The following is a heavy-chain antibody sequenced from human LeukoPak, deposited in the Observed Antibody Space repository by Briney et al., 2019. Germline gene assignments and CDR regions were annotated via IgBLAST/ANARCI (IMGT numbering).Heavy chain of an antibody. J-gene: IGHJ5*02. V-gene: IGHV1-2*02. CDR3: ARSGSYPEYNWFDP. D-gene: IGHD1-26*01. Sequence: ASVKVSCKASGNTFTGYYMHWVRQAPGQGLEWMGWINPNSGGTNYAQKFQGRVTMTRDTSISTAYMELSRLRSDDTAVYYCARSGSYPEYNWFDPWGQGTLVTVSS. CDR2: INPNSGGT. CDR1: GNTFTGYY.